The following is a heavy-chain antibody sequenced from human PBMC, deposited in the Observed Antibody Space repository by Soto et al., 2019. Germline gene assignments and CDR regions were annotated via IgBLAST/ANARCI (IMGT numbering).Heavy chain of an antibody. J-gene: IGHJ6*02. V-gene: IGHV3-48*02. CDR1: GFTFSSYI. CDR3: ARGYYCSSTSCYTWDYYYYGMDV. D-gene: IGHD2-2*02. Sequence: GGSLRLSCAASGFTFSSYIMNWVRQSPGKGLEWVSYISSSSSTIYYADSVKGRFTISRDNAKNSLYLQMNSLRDEDTAVYYCARGYYCSSTSCYTWDYYYYGMDVWGQGTTVTV. CDR2: ISSSSSTI.